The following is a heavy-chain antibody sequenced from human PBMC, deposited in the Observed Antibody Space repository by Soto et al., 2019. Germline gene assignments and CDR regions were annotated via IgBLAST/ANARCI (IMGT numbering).Heavy chain of an antibody. CDR2: IWYDGSNK. V-gene: IGHV3-33*01. Sequence: QVQLVESGGGVVQPGRSLRLSCAASGFTFSSYGMHWVRQAPGKGLEWVAVIWYDGSNKYYADSVKGRFTISRDNSKNTLYLQMNSLRAEDTAVYCCARGNGGNSLFDYWGQGTLVTVSS. D-gene: IGHD2-15*01. CDR3: ARGNGGNSLFDY. CDR1: GFTFSSYG. J-gene: IGHJ4*02.